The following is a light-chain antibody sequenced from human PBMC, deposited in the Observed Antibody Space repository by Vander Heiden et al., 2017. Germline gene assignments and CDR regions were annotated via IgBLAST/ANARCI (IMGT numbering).Light chain of an antibody. J-gene: IGKJ3*01. CDR2: AAS. CDR3: QQSYSTPPDT. V-gene: IGKV1-39*01. CDR1: QSISSY. Sequence: DIQMTQSPSSLSASVGDRVTITCRASQSISSYLNWYQQKPGKAPKLLIYAASSLQSGVPSRFSGSGSGTDFTLTISSLQPEDFATYYCQQSYSTPPDTFGSGTKVDIK.